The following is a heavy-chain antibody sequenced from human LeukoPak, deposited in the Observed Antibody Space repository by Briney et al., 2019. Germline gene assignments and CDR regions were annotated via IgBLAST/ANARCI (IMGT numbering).Heavy chain of an antibody. CDR2: INPNSGGT. D-gene: IGHD4-11*01. J-gene: IGHJ4*02. V-gene: IGHV1-2*02. CDR1: GYTFTGYY. Sequence: ASVKVPCKASGYTFTGYYMHWVRQAPGQGLEWMGWINPNSGGTNYAQKFQGRVTMTRDTSISTAYMELSRLRSDDTAVYYCARGMETTVTFSHFDYWGQGTLVAISS. CDR3: ARGMETTVTFSHFDY.